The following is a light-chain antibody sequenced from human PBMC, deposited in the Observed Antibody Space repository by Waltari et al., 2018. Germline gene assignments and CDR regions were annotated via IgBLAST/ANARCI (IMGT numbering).Light chain of an antibody. CDR2: KDN. J-gene: IGLJ3*02. Sequence: SFELTQTSSLSVSPGQTVRITCSGDVLATKYARWFQQKPGQAPILIISKDNERPSGIPERFSGSISGTTVTLTISGAQVEDEADYYCYSAADNDLGVFGGGTKLTVL. V-gene: IGLV3-27*01. CDR3: YSAADNDLGV. CDR1: VLATKY.